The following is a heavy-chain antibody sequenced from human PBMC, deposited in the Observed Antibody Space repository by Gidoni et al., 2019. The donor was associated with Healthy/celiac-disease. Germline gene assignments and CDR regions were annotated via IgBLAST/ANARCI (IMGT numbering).Heavy chain of an antibody. D-gene: IGHD2-8*01. CDR1: GGSISSSSYY. V-gene: IGHV4-39*07. CDR3: ARRSSESNGYSFDY. CDR2: IYYGGST. J-gene: IGHJ4*02. Sequence: QLQLQESGPGLVKPSETLAHTCTVSGGSISSSSYYWGWIRQPPGKGLEWIGSIYYGGSTYSDPSLKSRVTISVDTSKNQFSLKLSSVTAADTAVYYCARRSSESNGYSFDYWGQGTLVTVSS.